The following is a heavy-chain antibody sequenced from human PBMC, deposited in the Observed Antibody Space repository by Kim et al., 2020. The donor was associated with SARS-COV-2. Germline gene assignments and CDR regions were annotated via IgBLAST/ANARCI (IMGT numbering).Heavy chain of an antibody. Sequence: RFTISRDNSKNTLYLQMSSLRAEDTAVYYCVKDRVGGSGSYSGYYYGMDVWGQGTTVTVSS. V-gene: IGHV3-64D*06. D-gene: IGHD3-10*01. CDR3: VKDRVGGSGSYSGYYYGMDV. J-gene: IGHJ6*02.